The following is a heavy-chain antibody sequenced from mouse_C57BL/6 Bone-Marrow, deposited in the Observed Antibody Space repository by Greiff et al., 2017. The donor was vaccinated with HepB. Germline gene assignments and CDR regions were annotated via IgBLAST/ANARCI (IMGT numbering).Heavy chain of an antibody. V-gene: IGHV1-82*01. CDR1: GYAFSSSW. D-gene: IGHD2-1*01. CDR2: IYPGDGDT. J-gene: IGHJ4*01. Sequence: QVQLKESGPELVKPGASVKISCKASGYAFSSSWMNWVKQRPGKGLEWIGRIYPGDGDTNYNGKFKGKATLTADKSSSTAYMQLSSLTSEDSAVYFCARSEVYYGSFYAMDYWGQGTSVTVSS. CDR3: ARSEVYYGSFYAMDY.